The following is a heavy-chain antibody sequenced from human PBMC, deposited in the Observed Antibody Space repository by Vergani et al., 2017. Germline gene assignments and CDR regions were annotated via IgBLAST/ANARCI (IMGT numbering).Heavy chain of an antibody. V-gene: IGHV4-61*02. CDR3: ARVNARGRFGWNGFDY. Sequence: QVQLQESGPGLVKPSQTLSLTCTVSGGSISSGFYYWSWIRQPAGKGLEWIGRIYTSGSTNYNPSLNSRVTISVDTSKNQFSLKLRFVAAADTDVYYCARVNARGRFGWNGFDYWGKGTLVTVSP. J-gene: IGHJ4*02. D-gene: IGHD3-10*01. CDR2: IYTSGST. CDR1: GGSISSGFYY.